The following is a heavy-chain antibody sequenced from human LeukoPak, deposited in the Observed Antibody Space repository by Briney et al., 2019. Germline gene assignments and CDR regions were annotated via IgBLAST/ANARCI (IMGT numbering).Heavy chain of an antibody. D-gene: IGHD3-10*01. Sequence: PGGSLRLSCAASGFTFSNYWMSWIRQAPGKGLEWVANIKQGGSEKNYVDSVKGRFIISRDNAKNSLYLQANSLRAEDTAVYYCARDQPFGSYWGQGTLVTVSS. CDR2: IKQGGSEK. J-gene: IGHJ4*02. V-gene: IGHV3-7*03. CDR3: ARDQPFGSY. CDR1: GFTFSNYW.